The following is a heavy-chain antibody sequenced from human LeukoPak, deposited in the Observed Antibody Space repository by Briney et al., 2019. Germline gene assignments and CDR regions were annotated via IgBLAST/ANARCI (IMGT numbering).Heavy chain of an antibody. D-gene: IGHD1-14*01. V-gene: IGHV3-30*18. CDR3: AKAGGTSWQYYFDY. J-gene: IGHJ4*02. CDR2: ISYDGSNK. CDR1: GFTFSSYW. Sequence: AGGSLRLSCAASGFTFSSYWMSWVRQAPGKGLEWVAVISYDGSNKYYADSVKGRFTISRDNSKNTLYLQMNSLRAEDTAVYYCAKAGGTSWQYYFDYWGQGTLVTVSS.